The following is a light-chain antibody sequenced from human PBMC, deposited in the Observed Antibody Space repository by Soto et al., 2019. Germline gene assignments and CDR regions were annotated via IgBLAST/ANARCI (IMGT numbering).Light chain of an antibody. CDR2: LGS. Sequence: DIVLTQSPLSLPVTPGEPASISCRSSQSLLHSNGNIYLDWYLQKPGQSPQLLIDLGSIRASGVPDRVSGSGAGTDFTLKITRVEAEDGGVDYCMQAIQAPRTFGLGTKVEIK. CDR1: QSLLHSNGNIY. CDR3: MQAIQAPRT. V-gene: IGKV2-28*01. J-gene: IGKJ1*01.